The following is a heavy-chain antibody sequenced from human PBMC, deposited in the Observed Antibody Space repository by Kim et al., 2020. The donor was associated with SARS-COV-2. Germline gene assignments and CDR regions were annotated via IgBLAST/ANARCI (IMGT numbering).Heavy chain of an antibody. CDR3: ATAGWELNLVFDY. J-gene: IGHJ4*02. CDR2: FDPEDGET. Sequence: ASVKVSCKVSGYTLTELSMHWVRQAPGKGLEWMGGFDPEDGETIYAQKFQGRVTMTEDTTTDTAYMELSSLRSEDTAVYYCATAGWELNLVFDYWGQGTLVTVSS. V-gene: IGHV1-24*01. D-gene: IGHD1-26*01. CDR1: GYTLTELS.